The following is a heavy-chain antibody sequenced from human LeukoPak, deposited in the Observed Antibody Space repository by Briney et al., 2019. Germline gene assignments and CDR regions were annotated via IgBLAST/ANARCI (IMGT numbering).Heavy chain of an antibody. J-gene: IGHJ4*02. CDR3: ARREPGDYGSYYFDY. CDR1: GSRFTSYW. D-gene: IGHD4-17*01. CDR2: IYPGDSDT. Sequence: SGASLQISCKGSGSRFTSYWIGWGRPLPGKGLEGMGIIYPGDSDTRYSPSFQGQVTISADKSISTAYLQWSSLKASDTAMYYCARREPGDYGSYYFDYWGQGALVTVSS. V-gene: IGHV5-51*01.